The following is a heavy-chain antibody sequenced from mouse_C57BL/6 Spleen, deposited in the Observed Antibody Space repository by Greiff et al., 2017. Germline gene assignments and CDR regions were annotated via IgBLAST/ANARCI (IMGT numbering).Heavy chain of an antibody. D-gene: IGHD1-1*01. CDR1: GYAFTNYL. CDR2: INPGSGGT. Sequence: VQLQESGAELVRPGTSVKVSCKASGYAFTNYLIAWVKQRPGQGLEWIGVINPGSGGTNYNEKFKGKATLTADKSSSTAYMQLSSLTSEDSAVYFCARGNYSSRAWFAYWGQGTLVTVSA. CDR3: ARGNYSSRAWFAY. V-gene: IGHV1-54*01. J-gene: IGHJ3*01.